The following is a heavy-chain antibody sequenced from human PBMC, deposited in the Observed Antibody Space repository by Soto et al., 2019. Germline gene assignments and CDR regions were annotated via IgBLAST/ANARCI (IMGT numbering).Heavy chain of an antibody. D-gene: IGHD2-2*01. Sequence: QLQLQESGPGLVKPSETLSLTCTVSGGSSSSSSYYWGWIRQPPGKGLEWIGSIYYSGSTYYNPSLKSRVTISVDTSKNQFSLKLSSVTAADTAVYYCASIVVPAATYYYYYGMDVW. V-gene: IGHV4-39*01. CDR2: IYYSGST. CDR3: ASIVVPAATYYYYYGMDV. J-gene: IGHJ6*01. CDR1: GGSSSSSSYY.